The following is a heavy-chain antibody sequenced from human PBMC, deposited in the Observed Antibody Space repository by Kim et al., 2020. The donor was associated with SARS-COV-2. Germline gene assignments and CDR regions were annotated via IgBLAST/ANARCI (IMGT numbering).Heavy chain of an antibody. Sequence: SETLSLTCTVSGGSISSSSYYWGWIRQPPGKGLEWIGSIYYSGSTYYNPSLKSRVTISVDTSKNQFSLKLSSVTAADTAVYYCARRGRTTVTTVFAFDIWGQGTMVTVSS. CDR1: GGSISSSSYY. CDR3: ARRGRTTVTTVFAFDI. CDR2: IYYSGST. D-gene: IGHD4-17*01. J-gene: IGHJ3*02. V-gene: IGHV4-39*01.